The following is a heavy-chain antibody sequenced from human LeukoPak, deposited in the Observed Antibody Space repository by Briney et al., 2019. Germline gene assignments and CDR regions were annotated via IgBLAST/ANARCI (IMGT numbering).Heavy chain of an antibody. CDR1: GFTFDDYA. CDR3: AKESAPAPFDY. CDR2: ISWNSGSI. Sequence: GGSLRLSCAASGFTFDDYAMHWVRQAPGKGLEWVSGISWNSGSIGYADSVKGRFTISRDNAKNSLYLQMNSLRAEDTALYYCAKESAPAPFDYWGQGTLVPVSS. D-gene: IGHD6-25*01. V-gene: IGHV3-9*01. J-gene: IGHJ4*02.